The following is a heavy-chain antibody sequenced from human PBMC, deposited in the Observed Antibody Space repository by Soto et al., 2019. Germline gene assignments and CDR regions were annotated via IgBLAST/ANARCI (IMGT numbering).Heavy chain of an antibody. Sequence: SVKVSCKASGGTFSSYAISWVRQAPGQGLEWMGGIIPIFGTANYAQKFQGRVTITADESTSTAYMELSSLRSEDTAVYYCARPITMIVVIDAFDIWGQGTMVTVSS. V-gene: IGHV1-69*13. J-gene: IGHJ3*02. CDR1: GGTFSSYA. CDR3: ARPITMIVVIDAFDI. D-gene: IGHD3-22*01. CDR2: IIPIFGTA.